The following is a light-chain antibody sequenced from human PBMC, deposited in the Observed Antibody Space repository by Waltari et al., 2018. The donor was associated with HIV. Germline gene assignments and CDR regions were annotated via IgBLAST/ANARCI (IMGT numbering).Light chain of an antibody. J-gene: IGLJ3*02. Sequence: SNVLTQPPSVSVAPGQTAKISCGSNNIGSKSVHWYYQKPGQASALVLYDDSDRPSGIPERFSGSNSGNTATLTISGVEAGDEADYYCQIYDTTGDHPNWVFGGGTKLTVL. V-gene: IGLV3-21*02. CDR2: DDS. CDR3: QIYDTTGDHPNWV. CDR1: NIGSKS.